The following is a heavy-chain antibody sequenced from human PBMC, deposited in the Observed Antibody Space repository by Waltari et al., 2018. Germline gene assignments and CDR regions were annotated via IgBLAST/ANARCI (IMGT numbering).Heavy chain of an antibody. CDR2: ISSSSSYT. V-gene: IGHV3-11*06. J-gene: IGHJ4*02. CDR3: ARDGAGSSTSLVDY. D-gene: IGHD2-2*01. Sequence: QVQLVESGGGLVKPGGSLRLSCAASGFTFSDYYMSWSRQAPGKGLEWVSYISSSSSYTNYADSVKGRFTISRDNAKNSLYLQMNSLRAEDTAVYYCARDGAGSSTSLVDYWGQGTLVTVSS. CDR1: GFTFSDYY.